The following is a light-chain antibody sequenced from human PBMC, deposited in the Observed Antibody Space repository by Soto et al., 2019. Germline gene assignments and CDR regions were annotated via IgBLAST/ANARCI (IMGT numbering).Light chain of an antibody. V-gene: IGKV3-20*01. CDR2: ASS. Sequence: DIVLTQSPGTLSLSPGERATLSCKTSQSSGSNFLAWYQHRPGQAPRLLIYASSNRATGIPDRFTDSASGTNFTLTINRMAPPEFAVYYCKLYGISPHFAQGTRLEIK. CDR1: QSSGSNF. J-gene: IGKJ5*01. CDR3: KLYGISPH.